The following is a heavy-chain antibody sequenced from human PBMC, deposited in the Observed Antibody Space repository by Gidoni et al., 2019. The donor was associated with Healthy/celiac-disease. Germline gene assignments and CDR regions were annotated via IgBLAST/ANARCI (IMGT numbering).Heavy chain of an antibody. D-gene: IGHD4-17*01. CDR1: GFTFSSYG. J-gene: IGHJ4*02. CDR3: AKEGTTTVGTFDY. CDR2: ISYDGSNK. V-gene: IGHV3-30*18. Sequence: QVQLVESGGGVVQPGRSLRLSCAASGFTFSSYGMPWVRQAPGKGLEWVAVISYDGSNKYYADSVKGRFTISRDNSKNTLYLQMNSLRAEDTAVYYCAKEGTTTVGTFDYWGQGTLVTVSS.